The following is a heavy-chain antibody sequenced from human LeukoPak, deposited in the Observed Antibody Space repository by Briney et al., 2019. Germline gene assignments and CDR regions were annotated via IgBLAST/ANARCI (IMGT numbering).Heavy chain of an antibody. CDR2: MNPNSGNT. D-gene: IGHD2-2*02. V-gene: IGHV1-8*01. J-gene: IGHJ5*02. CDR3: ARGYCSSTSCYIWSLSWFDP. Sequence: ASVKVSCTASGYTFTSYDINWVRQATGQGLEWMGWMNPNSGNTGYAQKFQGRVTMTRNTSISTAYMELSSLRSEDTAVYYCARGYCSSTSCYIWSLSWFDPWGQGTLVTVSS. CDR1: GYTFTSYD.